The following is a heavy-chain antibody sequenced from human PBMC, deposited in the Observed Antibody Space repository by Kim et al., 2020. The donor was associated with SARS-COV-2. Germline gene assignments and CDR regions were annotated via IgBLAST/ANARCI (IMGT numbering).Heavy chain of an antibody. D-gene: IGHD6-19*01. Sequence: ASVKVSCKASGYTFTTFALYWVRRAPGQKLEWMGWVNGGNGNTRYSQKFQGRVSITRDTSATTAYLELSGLISEDTAVYYCAREAVADSFDYWSQGSLVTVSS. CDR3: AREAVADSFDY. V-gene: IGHV1-3*01. CDR1: GYTFTTFA. J-gene: IGHJ4*02. CDR2: VNGGNGNT.